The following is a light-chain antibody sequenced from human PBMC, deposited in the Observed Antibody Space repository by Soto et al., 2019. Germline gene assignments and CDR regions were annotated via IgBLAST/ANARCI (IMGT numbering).Light chain of an antibody. V-gene: IGLV2-14*01. CDR2: DVS. J-gene: IGLJ1*01. CDR3: SSYTSSSTLLYV. Sequence: QSALTQPASVSGSPGQSITISCTGTSSDVGGYNYVSWCQQHPGKAPKLMIYDVSNRPSGVSNRFSGSKSGNTASLTISGLQAEDDADYYCSSYTSSSTLLYVFGTGTKLTVL. CDR1: SSDVGGYNY.